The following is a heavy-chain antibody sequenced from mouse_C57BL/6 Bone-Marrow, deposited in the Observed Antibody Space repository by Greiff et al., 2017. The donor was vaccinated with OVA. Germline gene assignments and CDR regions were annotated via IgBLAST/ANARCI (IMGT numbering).Heavy chain of an antibody. Sequence: VQLKQSGPGLVKPSQSLSLTCSVTGYSITSGYYSNWIRQFPGNKLERMGFISYDGSNNYNPSLKNRISITRDTAENQFFLMLNAVTTENTATSYCARGDYGYGAYWGQGTLVTVSA. CDR2: ISYDGSN. J-gene: IGHJ3*01. D-gene: IGHD2-2*01. CDR1: GYSITSGYY. V-gene: IGHV3-6*01. CDR3: ARGDYGYGAY.